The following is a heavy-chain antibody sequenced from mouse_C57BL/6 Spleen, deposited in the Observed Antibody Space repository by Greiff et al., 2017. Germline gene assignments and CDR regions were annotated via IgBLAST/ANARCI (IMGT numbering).Heavy chain of an antibody. V-gene: IGHV5-9*01. J-gene: IGHJ1*03. Sequence: EVQLVESGGGLVKPGGSLKLSCAASGFTFSSYTMSWVRQTPEKRLEWVATISGGGGNTDYPDSVKGRFTISRDNAKNTLYLQMSSLRSEDTALYYCARRAGSSPDWYFDVWGTGTTVTVSS. D-gene: IGHD1-1*01. CDR1: GFTFSSYT. CDR3: ARRAGSSPDWYFDV. CDR2: ISGGGGNT.